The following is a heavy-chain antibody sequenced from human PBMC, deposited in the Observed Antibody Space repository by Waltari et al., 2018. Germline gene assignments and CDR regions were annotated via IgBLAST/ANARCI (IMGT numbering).Heavy chain of an antibody. V-gene: IGHV3-72*01. Sequence: EVQLVESGGGLVQLGGSLSLSCEASGFTFGDHSLHWVRQAPGKGLEWVGRTRNKANSYTTEYAASVKGRFTISRDDSKNSLYLQMNSLKTEDTAVYYCHLWFGEWGVNYWGQGTLVTVSS. CDR1: GFTFGDHS. J-gene: IGHJ4*02. CDR3: HLWFGEWGVNY. CDR2: TRNKANSYTT. D-gene: IGHD3-10*01.